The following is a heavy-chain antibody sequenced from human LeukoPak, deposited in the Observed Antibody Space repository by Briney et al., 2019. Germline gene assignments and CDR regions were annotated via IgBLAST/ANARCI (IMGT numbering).Heavy chain of an antibody. CDR1: GFTFSSYG. V-gene: IGHV3-30*18. Sequence: GGSLRLSCAASGFTFSSYGMHWVRQAPGKGLEWVAVISYDGSNKYYADSVKGRFTISRDNSKNTLYLQMNGLRAEDTAVYYCAKALKGVVITIANLFDYWGQGTLVTVSS. J-gene: IGHJ4*02. D-gene: IGHD3-22*01. CDR3: AKALKGVVITIANLFDY. CDR2: ISYDGSNK.